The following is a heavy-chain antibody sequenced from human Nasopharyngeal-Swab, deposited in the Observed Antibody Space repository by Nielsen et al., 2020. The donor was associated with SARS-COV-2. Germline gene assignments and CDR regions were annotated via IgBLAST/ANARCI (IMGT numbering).Heavy chain of an antibody. D-gene: IGHD3-3*01. CDR3: ARMKGGIVGVVTDVFDI. V-gene: IGHV4-31*03. J-gene: IGHJ3*02. CDR1: GCSITSGGYY. CDR2: IYSSGST. Sequence: SETLSLTCTVSGCSITSGGYYWSRLRPHPGKGLEWIGYIYSSGSTYYNPSLKSRVTISVDTSKNQFPLKLGYVTAADTALYYCARMKGGIVGVVTDVFDIWGQGTMVTVSS.